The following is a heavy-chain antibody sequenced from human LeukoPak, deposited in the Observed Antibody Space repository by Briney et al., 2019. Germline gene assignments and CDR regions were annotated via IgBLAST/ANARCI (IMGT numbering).Heavy chain of an antibody. CDR3: ASLYSSSWYESESDY. Sequence: GGSLRLSCAASGFTLSSYAMHWVRQAPGKGLEWVAVISYDGSNKYYADSVKGRFTISRDNSKNTLYLQMNSLRAEDTAVYYCASLYSSSWYESESDYWGQGTLVTISS. CDR2: ISYDGSNK. V-gene: IGHV3-30-3*01. D-gene: IGHD6-13*01. CDR1: GFTLSSYA. J-gene: IGHJ4*02.